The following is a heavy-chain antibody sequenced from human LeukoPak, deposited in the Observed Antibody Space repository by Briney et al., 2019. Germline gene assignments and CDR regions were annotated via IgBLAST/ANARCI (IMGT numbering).Heavy chain of an antibody. Sequence: SVKVSCKASGGTFSSYAISWVRQAPGQGLEWMGGIIPIFGTANYAQKFQGRVTITTDKSTSTAYMELSSLRSEDTAVYYCARGRSESGYDSFDAFGIWGQGTMVTVSS. CDR1: GGTFSSYA. V-gene: IGHV1-69*05. CDR3: ARGRSESGYDSFDAFGI. J-gene: IGHJ3*02. D-gene: IGHD5-12*01. CDR2: IIPIFGTA.